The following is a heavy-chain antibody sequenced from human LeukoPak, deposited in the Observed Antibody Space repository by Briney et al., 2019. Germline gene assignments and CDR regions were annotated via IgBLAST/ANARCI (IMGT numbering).Heavy chain of an antibody. CDR3: AKPYIASLGSPWYFDY. J-gene: IGHJ4*02. CDR2: IRYDGTNK. Sequence: GGSLRLSCATSEFTFSSYGLHWVRQAPGKGLEWVAFIRYDGTNKYYADSVRGRFTISRDNSKNTLYLQMNSLRAEDTAVYYCAKPYIASLGSPWYFDYWGQGTLVTVSS. D-gene: IGHD1-26*01. V-gene: IGHV3-30*02. CDR1: EFTFSSYG.